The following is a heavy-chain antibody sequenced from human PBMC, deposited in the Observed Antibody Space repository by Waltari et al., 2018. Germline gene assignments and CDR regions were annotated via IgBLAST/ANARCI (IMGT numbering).Heavy chain of an antibody. CDR1: GFTFRSYG. J-gene: IGHJ4*02. Sequence: QVQLVESGGGVVQPGRSLRLSCAASGFTFRSYGMHWVRQAPGKGLEWVAVIWSDGTNTDYTDSVKGRFTISRDNSKNTLYLQMNSLRAEDTALYYCARDKPSIPAAGNFDYWGQGTLVTVSS. CDR2: IWSDGTNT. V-gene: IGHV3-33*01. D-gene: IGHD6-13*01. CDR3: ARDKPSIPAAGNFDY.